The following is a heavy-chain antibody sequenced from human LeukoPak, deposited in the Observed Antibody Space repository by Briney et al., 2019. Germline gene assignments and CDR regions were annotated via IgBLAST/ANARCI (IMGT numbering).Heavy chain of an antibody. J-gene: IGHJ4*02. CDR1: GFTFSSYG. CDR2: ISGSGGST. V-gene: IGHV3-23*01. Sequence: GGSLRLSCAASGFTFSSYGMSWVRQAPGKGLEWVSNISGSGGSTYYADSVKGRFTISRDNSKNTLYLQMNSLRAEDTAIYYCAKVHRAYDYDSGSYYDSGFDYWGQGTLVTVSS. D-gene: IGHD3-10*01. CDR3: AKVHRAYDYDSGSYYDSGFDY.